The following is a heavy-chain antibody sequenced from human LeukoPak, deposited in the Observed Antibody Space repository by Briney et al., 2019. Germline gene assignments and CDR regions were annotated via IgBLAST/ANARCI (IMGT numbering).Heavy chain of an antibody. CDR3: ARGRRFYYGSGSCFDY. V-gene: IGHV4-34*01. D-gene: IGHD3-10*01. CDR2: INHSGST. J-gene: IGHJ4*02. CDR1: GVSFSGYY. Sequence: SETLSLTCAVYGVSFSGYYWSWIRQPPGKGLEWIGEINHSGSTNYNPSLKSRVTISVDTSKNQFSLKLSSVTAADTAVYYCARGRRFYYGSGSCFDYWGQGTLVTVSS.